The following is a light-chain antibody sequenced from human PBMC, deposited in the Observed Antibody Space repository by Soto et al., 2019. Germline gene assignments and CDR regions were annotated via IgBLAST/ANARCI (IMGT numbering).Light chain of an antibody. V-gene: IGKV3-15*01. CDR2: VAS. CDR3: QQYNNWPPWT. CDR1: QSVSSN. J-gene: IGKJ1*01. Sequence: EIVMTQSPATLSVSPGERATLSCRASQSVSSNLAWYQQKPGQAPRLLIYVASTMATGIPARFSGSGSGKEFTLTISSLQSEDFAVYYCQQYNNWPPWTFGQGTKVEIK.